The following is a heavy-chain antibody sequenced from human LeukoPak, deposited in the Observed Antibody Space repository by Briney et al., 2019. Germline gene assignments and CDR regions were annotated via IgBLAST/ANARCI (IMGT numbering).Heavy chain of an antibody. J-gene: IGHJ4*02. Sequence: ASVKVSCKASGYTFTSYYMHWVRQAPGQGLEWMGIINPSSGSTSYAEKFQGRVTMTRDTSTSTVYTELSSLRSDDTAVYFCTRGTAVAASFDYWGQGTLVTVSS. CDR1: GYTFTSYY. CDR2: INPSSGST. V-gene: IGHV1-46*01. CDR3: TRGTAVAASFDY. D-gene: IGHD5-18*01.